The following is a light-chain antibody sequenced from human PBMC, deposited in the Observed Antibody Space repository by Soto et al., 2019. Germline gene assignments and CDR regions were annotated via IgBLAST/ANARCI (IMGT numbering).Light chain of an antibody. J-gene: IGKJ2*01. Sequence: DIQMTQSPSTLSASVGDRVTITCRASQSISSWLAWYQQKPGKAPKLLIYDASSLESGVPSRFSGSGSGTEFTLTISSLQPDDFATYYCQQSYSTPYTFGQGPRWIS. CDR1: QSISSW. CDR2: DAS. CDR3: QQSYSTPYT. V-gene: IGKV1-5*01.